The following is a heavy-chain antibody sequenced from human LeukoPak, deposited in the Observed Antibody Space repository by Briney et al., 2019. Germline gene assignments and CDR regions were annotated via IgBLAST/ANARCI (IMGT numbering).Heavy chain of an antibody. Sequence: GGSLRLSCAASGFTFSSYAMSWVRQAPGKGLEWVSFISPSGDRTSNADSVEGRFTISRDNTRNTLYLQMNSLRDEDTGVYYCAIMHGYYDGSGFWVQWGQGTLVTVSS. D-gene: IGHD3-22*01. CDR1: GFTFSSYA. V-gene: IGHV3-23*01. CDR2: ISPSGDRT. CDR3: AIMHGYYDGSGFWVQ. J-gene: IGHJ4*02.